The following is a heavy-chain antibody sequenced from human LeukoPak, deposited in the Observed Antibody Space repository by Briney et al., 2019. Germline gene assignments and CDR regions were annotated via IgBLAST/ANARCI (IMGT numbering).Heavy chain of an antibody. CDR1: GGSISSYY. V-gene: IGHV4-39*01. CDR2: FYYSGNT. CDR3: ARTAGIAVAGSRQYFDY. J-gene: IGHJ4*02. D-gene: IGHD6-19*01. Sequence: PSETLSLTCTVSGGSISSYYWGWIRQPPGKGLEWIGSFYYSGNTYYNPSLKSRVTISVDTSKNEFSLKLRSVTAADTAVYYCARTAGIAVAGSRQYFDYWGQGMLVTVSS.